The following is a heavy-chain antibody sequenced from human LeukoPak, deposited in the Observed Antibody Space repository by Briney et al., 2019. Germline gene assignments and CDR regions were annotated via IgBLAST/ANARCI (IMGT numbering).Heavy chain of an antibody. D-gene: IGHD4-17*01. J-gene: IGHJ4*02. V-gene: IGHV1-24*01. CDR3: ATDRRHGDPLLGRY. Sequence: GASVKVSCKVSGYTLTELSMHWVRQAPGKGLEWRGGFDPEDGETIYAQKFQGRVTMTEDTSTDTAYMELSSLRSEDTAVYYCATDRRHGDPLLGRYWGQGTLVTVSS. CDR1: GYTLTELS. CDR2: FDPEDGET.